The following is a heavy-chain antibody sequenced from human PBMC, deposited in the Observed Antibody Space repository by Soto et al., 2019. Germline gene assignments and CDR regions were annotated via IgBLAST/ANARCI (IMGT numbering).Heavy chain of an antibody. V-gene: IGHV1-3*01. Sequence: ASVKVSCKASGYTFTSYAMHWVRQAPGQRLEWMGWISAYNGNTKYAQKLQGRVTITTDTSTSTAYMELRSLRSDDTAVYYCARVGFLEWLLYGSYFDYWGQGTLVTVSS. CDR3: ARVGFLEWLLYGSYFDY. D-gene: IGHD3-3*01. J-gene: IGHJ4*02. CDR2: ISAYNGNT. CDR1: GYTFTSYA.